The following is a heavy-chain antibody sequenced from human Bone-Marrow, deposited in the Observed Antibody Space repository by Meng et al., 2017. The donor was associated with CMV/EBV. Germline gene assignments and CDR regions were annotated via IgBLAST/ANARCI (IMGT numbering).Heavy chain of an antibody. V-gene: IGHV1-69*05. CDR2: IIPIFDTA. J-gene: IGHJ6*02. D-gene: IGHD3/OR15-3a*01. CDR1: GGTFNNYA. Sequence: SVKVSCKASGGTFNNYAISWVRQAPGQGLVWMGGIIPIFDTANYAQKFQDRVTITTDESTSTAYMELSSLRSEDTAVYYCARDGVGNLGWGFNYYYGRDVWGQGTTVTVSS. CDR3: ARDGVGNLGWGFNYYYGRDV.